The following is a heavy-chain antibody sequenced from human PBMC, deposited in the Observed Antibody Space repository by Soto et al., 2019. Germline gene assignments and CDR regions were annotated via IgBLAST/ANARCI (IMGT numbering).Heavy chain of an antibody. Sequence: PSETLSLTCTVSGGSISSSSYYWGWIRQPPGKGLEWIGSIYYSGSTYYNPSLKSRVTISVDTSKNQFSLKLSSVTAADTAVYYCARLAKWLVKTYYYSHAMDVWGQGTTVTV. CDR2: IYYSGST. D-gene: IGHD6-19*01. CDR3: ARLAKWLVKTYYYSHAMDV. J-gene: IGHJ6*02. V-gene: IGHV4-39*01. CDR1: GGSISSSSYY.